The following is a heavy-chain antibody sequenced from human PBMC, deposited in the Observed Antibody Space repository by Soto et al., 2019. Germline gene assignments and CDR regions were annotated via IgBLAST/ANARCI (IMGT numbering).Heavy chain of an antibody. V-gene: IGHV4-39*01. CDR1: GGSISSSSYY. J-gene: IGHJ4*02. Sequence: SETLSLTCTVSGGSISSSSYYWGWIRQPPGKGLEWIGSIYYSGSTYYNPSLKSRVTISVDTSKNQFSLKLSSVTAADTAVYYCARLIAAAGTAFDYWGQGTLVTVSS. CDR2: IYYSGST. CDR3: ARLIAAAGTAFDY. D-gene: IGHD6-13*01.